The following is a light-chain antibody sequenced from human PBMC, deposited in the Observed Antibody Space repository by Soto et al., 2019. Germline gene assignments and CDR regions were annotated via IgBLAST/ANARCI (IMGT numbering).Light chain of an antibody. V-gene: IGKV1-5*03. CDR2: KAT. CDR1: QSVTSW. Sequence: DIQMTQSPSILSASVGDRVTITCRASQSVTSWLAWYQQKPGKAPKLLIHKATTLESGVPSRVSGSGFGTEFTLTIISLQTDDFATYYCQQYHTESWTFGQGTKVDIK. J-gene: IGKJ1*01. CDR3: QQYHTESWT.